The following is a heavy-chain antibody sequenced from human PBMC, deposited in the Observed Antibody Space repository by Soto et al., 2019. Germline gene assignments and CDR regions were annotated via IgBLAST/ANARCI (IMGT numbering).Heavy chain of an antibody. D-gene: IGHD6-6*01. CDR1: GGTFSSYA. CDR3: ARDPVEYSSSFAYYYYYYGMDV. J-gene: IGHJ6*02. Sequence: GASVKASCTASGGTFSSYAISCVRQAPGQGLEWMGGIIPIFGTANYAQKFQGRVTITADESTSTAYMELSSLRSEDTAVYYCARDPVEYSSSFAYYYYYYGMDVWGQGTTVTVSS. V-gene: IGHV1-69*13. CDR2: IIPIFGTA.